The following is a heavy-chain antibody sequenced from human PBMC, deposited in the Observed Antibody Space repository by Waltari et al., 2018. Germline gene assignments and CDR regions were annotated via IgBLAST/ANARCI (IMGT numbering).Heavy chain of an antibody. D-gene: IGHD3-22*01. CDR1: GGSFSGYY. V-gene: IGHV4-34*01. CDR3: ARAPGYYDSSGFIDY. Sequence: QVQLPQWGAGLLKPSATLSLTCAVSGGSFSGYYWSWVRQPPGNGLEWIGEINHSGSTNYSPSLKWRVTISVDTSKNQFSLKLSSVTAADTAVYDWARAPGYYDSSGFIDYWGQGTLVTVSS. J-gene: IGHJ4*02. CDR2: INHSGST.